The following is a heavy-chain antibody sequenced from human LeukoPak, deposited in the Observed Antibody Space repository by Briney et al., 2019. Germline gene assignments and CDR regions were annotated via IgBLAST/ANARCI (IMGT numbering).Heavy chain of an antibody. D-gene: IGHD4-11*01. Sequence: GASVKVSCKASGYTFTGYYMHWVRQAPGHGLEWMGRINPNSGGTNYAQKFQGRVTMTRDTSISTAYMELSRLRSDDTAVYYCARDPSTTVTTSSNWFDPWGQGTLVTVSS. J-gene: IGHJ5*02. CDR3: ARDPSTTVTTSSNWFDP. V-gene: IGHV1-2*06. CDR1: GYTFTGYY. CDR2: INPNSGGT.